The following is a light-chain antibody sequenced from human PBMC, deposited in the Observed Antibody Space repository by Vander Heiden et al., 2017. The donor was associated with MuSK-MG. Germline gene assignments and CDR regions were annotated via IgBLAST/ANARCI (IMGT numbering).Light chain of an antibody. V-gene: IGKV3-20*01. CDR2: GAS. CDR1: QSVSSTS. Sequence: ELVLTQSPGTLSLSPGERATLSCRASQSVSSTSLAWYQRKPGQAPRLLIYGASSRATGIPDRFSGSGSGTDFTLTISRLEPEDFAVYYCQQDGSSPWTFGQGTKVEIK. CDR3: QQDGSSPWT. J-gene: IGKJ1*01.